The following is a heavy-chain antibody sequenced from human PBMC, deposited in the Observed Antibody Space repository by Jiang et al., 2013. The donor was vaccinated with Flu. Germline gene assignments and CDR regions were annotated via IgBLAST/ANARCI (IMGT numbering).Heavy chain of an antibody. CDR1: VSSGSYY. J-gene: IGHJ6*03. CDR2: IYSSGSS. Sequence: VSSGSYYWHWIRQPPGEGLEWIGYIYSSGSSNHNPSLKSRVTISVDTSKNQFSLKLSSVTAADTAVYFCARSFCGGHCLESIRSYYYHHMDVWGRGTTVTVSS. D-gene: IGHD2-21*02. CDR3: ARSFCGGHCLESIRSYYYHHMDV. V-gene: IGHV4-61*01.